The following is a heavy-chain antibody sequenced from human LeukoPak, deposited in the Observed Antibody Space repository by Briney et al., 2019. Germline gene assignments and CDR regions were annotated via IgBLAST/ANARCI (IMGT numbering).Heavy chain of an antibody. V-gene: IGHV4-59*08. CDR1: GASVSGVY. J-gene: IGHJ4*02. Sequence: SETLSLTCTVSGASVSGVYWSWIRQPPGKGLEWIGYICHSGDSNCNPSLKSRVTVSLDTSKNQVSLRLTSVTAADTAVYYCARHPFATPFDFWGRGTLVTVSS. CDR2: ICHSGDS. CDR3: ARHPFATPFDF. D-gene: IGHD2-15*01.